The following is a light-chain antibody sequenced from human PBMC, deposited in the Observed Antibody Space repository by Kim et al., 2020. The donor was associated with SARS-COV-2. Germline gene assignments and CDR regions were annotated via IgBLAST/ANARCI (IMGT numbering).Light chain of an antibody. CDR1: QSINND. J-gene: IGKJ4*01. CDR3: QQGLETPLT. V-gene: IGKV1-39*01. Sequence: SASVGDRITITCRTSQSINNDLNWYQQKPGKAPQLLIYAASTLQSGVPSRFSGSGSGTDFTLTISNLQPEDFATYFCQQGLETPLTFGGGTKVEI. CDR2: AAS.